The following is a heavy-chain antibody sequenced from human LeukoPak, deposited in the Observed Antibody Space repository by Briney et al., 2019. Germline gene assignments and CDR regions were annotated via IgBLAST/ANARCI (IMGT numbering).Heavy chain of an antibody. J-gene: IGHJ5*02. D-gene: IGHD1-26*01. CDR2: INPNSGGT. Sequence: ASVKVSCKASGYTFTNYYIHWVRQAPGQGLEWMGWINPNSGGTHYAQKFQGRVTMTRDTSTNTAYMELSRLRSDDTAIYYCARGSSIVTSTIDWFDPWGQGALVAVSS. V-gene: IGHV1-2*02. CDR3: ARGSSIVTSTIDWFDP. CDR1: GYTFTNYY.